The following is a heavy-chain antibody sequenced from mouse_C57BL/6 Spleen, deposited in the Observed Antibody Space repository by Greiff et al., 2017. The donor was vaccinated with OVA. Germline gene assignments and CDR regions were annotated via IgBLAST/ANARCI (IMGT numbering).Heavy chain of an antibody. CDR2: IYPGDGDT. D-gene: IGHD4-1*01. V-gene: IGHV1-82*01. J-gene: IGHJ2*01. Sequence: VQLQQSGPELVKPGASVKISCKASGYAFSSSWMNWVKQRPGKGLEWIGRIYPGDGDTNYNGKFKGKATLTADKSSSTAYMQLSSLTSEDSAVYYCARWGELGRFFDYWGQGTTLTVSS. CDR3: ARWGELGRFFDY. CDR1: GYAFSSSW.